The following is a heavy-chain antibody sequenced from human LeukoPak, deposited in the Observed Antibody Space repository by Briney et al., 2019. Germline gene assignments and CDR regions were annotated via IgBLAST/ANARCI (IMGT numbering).Heavy chain of an antibody. D-gene: IGHD2-2*01. CDR3: ARATGCSSTSCYNWFDP. Sequence: SVTLSLTCTVSGGSISSYYWSWIRQPAGKGLEWIGRIYTSGSTNYNPSLKSRVTMSVDSSKNQFSLKLSSVTAADTAVYYCARATGCSSTSCYNWFDPWGQGTLVTVSS. J-gene: IGHJ5*02. V-gene: IGHV4-4*07. CDR2: IYTSGST. CDR1: GGSISSYY.